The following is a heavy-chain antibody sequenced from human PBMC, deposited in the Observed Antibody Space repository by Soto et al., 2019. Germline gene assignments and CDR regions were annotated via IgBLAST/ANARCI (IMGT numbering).Heavy chain of an antibody. Sequence: EVQLVESGGGLVQPGGSLRLSCAASGFTFSRFWMYWVRQAPGKGLVWVSRIHSDGSTTTYADSVKGRFTISRDNAKNAVYLQMNSLRVEDTAMYFCASGHGGYSPDDSWGQGTLVTVSS. J-gene: IGHJ4*02. CDR3: ASGHGGYSPDDS. CDR2: IHSDGSTT. V-gene: IGHV3-74*01. CDR1: GFTFSRFW. D-gene: IGHD4-17*01.